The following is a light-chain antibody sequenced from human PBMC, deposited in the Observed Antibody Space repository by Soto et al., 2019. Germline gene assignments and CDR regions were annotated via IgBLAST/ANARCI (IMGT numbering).Light chain of an antibody. V-gene: IGLV1-51*02. J-gene: IGLJ1*01. Sequence: QSVLMQPPSVSAAPGQKVTISCSGSSSNIGNNYVSWYQQLPGTAPKLLIYENNKRPSGIPDRFSGSKSGTSATLGITGLQTGDEADYYCGTWDSSLSLYVFGTGTKVTVL. CDR2: ENN. CDR3: GTWDSSLSLYV. CDR1: SSNIGNNY.